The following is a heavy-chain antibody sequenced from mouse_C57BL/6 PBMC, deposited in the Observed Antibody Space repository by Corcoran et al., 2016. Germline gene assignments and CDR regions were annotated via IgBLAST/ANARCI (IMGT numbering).Heavy chain of an antibody. D-gene: IGHD1-1*01. CDR2: INPNNGGT. Sequence: EVQLQQSGPELVKPGASVKISCKASGYTFTDYYMNWVKQSHGKSLEGIGDINPNNGGTSYNQKFKGKATLTVDKSSSTAYMELRSLTSEDSAVYYCARDGSSPFAYWGQGTLVTVS. V-gene: IGHV1-26*01. J-gene: IGHJ3*01. CDR3: ARDGSSPFAY. CDR1: GYTFTDYY.